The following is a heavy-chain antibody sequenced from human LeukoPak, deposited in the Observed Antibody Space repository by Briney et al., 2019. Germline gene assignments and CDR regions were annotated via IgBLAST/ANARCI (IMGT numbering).Heavy chain of an antibody. Sequence: SETLSLTCTVSGGSISSSNYYWGWIRQPPGKGLEWIGNIYYSGSTYYKASLKTRVTISVDTSKNQCSLKLTSVTAADTAVYYCARHASVDGNWPRPLDYWGQGSLVTVSS. V-gene: IGHV4-39*01. J-gene: IGHJ4*02. D-gene: IGHD6-19*01. CDR3: ARHASVDGNWPRPLDY. CDR2: IYYSGST. CDR1: GGSISSSNYY.